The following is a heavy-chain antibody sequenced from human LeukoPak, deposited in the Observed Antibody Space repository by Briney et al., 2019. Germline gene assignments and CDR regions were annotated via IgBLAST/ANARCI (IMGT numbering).Heavy chain of an antibody. Sequence: PGGSLRLSCAASGFTFSSYWMSWVRQAPGKGLEWVANMGGDGSDNHYVDSVKGRFTLSRDNARNSLYLQMNSLRVEDTAVYYCAWGQGFVWGQGTMVTVSS. V-gene: IGHV3-7*04. D-gene: IGHD3-16*02. CDR3: AWGQGFV. J-gene: IGHJ3*01. CDR2: MGGDGSDN. CDR1: GFTFSSYW.